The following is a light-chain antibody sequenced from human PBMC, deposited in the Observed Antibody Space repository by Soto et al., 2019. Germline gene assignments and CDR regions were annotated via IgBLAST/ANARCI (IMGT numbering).Light chain of an antibody. J-gene: IGKJ2*01. CDR2: GAS. CDR1: QSISSSS. V-gene: IGKV3-20*01. Sequence: EIVLSQSPGTLSLSPGERATLFCRASQSISSSSLAWYQQKPGQAPRLLIYGASTRAAGVPDRFSGSGSGTDFTLTIIRLQLEDFAVYYCQQFGRSPPYTFGQGTNLEI. CDR3: QQFGRSPPYT.